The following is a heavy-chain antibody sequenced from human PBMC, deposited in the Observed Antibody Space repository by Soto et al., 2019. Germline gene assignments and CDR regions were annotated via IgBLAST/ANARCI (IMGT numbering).Heavy chain of an antibody. CDR1: GYPFTRQS. V-gene: IGHV1-2*04. Sequence: GGSVEVYFKASGYPFTRQSMHSVRQAPGQGPECIGSTNPNSGGTNYAQKFQGWVTMTRDTSISTAYMELSRLRSDDTAVYYCARGGVLLWFGELLIPGPRSYYFDCWGQGTMFTVSS. J-gene: IGHJ4*02. CDR2: TNPNSGGT. CDR3: ARGGVLLWFGELLIPGPRSYYFDC. D-gene: IGHD3-10*01.